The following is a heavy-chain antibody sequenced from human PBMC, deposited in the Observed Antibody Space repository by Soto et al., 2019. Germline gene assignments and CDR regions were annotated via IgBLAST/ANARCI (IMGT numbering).Heavy chain of an antibody. Sequence: ASVKVSCKASGYTFTSYDINWVRQATGQGLEWMGWMNPNSGNTGYAQKFQGRVTMTRNTSISTAYMELSSLRSEDTAVYYCARRAYDFRSGYVDYYYMDVWGKGTTVTVS. CDR2: MNPNSGNT. V-gene: IGHV1-8*01. D-gene: IGHD3-3*01. J-gene: IGHJ6*03. CDR3: ARRAYDFRSGYVDYYYMDV. CDR1: GYTFTSYD.